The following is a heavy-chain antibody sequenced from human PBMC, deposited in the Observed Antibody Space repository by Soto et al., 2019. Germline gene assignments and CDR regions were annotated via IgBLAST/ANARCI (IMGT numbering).Heavy chain of an antibody. J-gene: IGHJ5*02. Sequence: SETLSLTCTVSGGSIGSGDFYWSWIRQPPGKGLEWIGHIHYSGSTYDNPSLKSRVSISVDTSNNQFSLELSSVTAADTAVYYCAXVPWRSNWQRAPDWFDPWGQGSLVTVSS. CDR2: IHYSGST. CDR1: GGSIGSGDFY. CDR3: AXVPWRSNWQRAPDWFDP. D-gene: IGHD6-13*01. V-gene: IGHV4-30-4*01.